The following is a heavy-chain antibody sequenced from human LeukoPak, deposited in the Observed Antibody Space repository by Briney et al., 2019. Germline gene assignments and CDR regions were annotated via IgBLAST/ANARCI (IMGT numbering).Heavy chain of an antibody. Sequence: SVKVSCKASGGTFSSYAISWVRQAPGQGLEWMGRIIPILGIANYAQKFQGRVTITADKSTSTAYMELSSLRSEDTAVYYCAREDSSSWYVGGPKDYWDQGTLVTVSS. V-gene: IGHV1-69*04. CDR2: IIPILGIA. CDR1: GGTFSSYA. CDR3: AREDSSSWYVGGPKDY. D-gene: IGHD6-13*01. J-gene: IGHJ4*02.